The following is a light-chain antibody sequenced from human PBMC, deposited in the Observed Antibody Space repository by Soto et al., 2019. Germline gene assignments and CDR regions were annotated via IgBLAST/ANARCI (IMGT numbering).Light chain of an antibody. CDR2: AAS. V-gene: IGKV1-39*01. J-gene: IGKJ2*01. CDR3: QQSYRTPMYT. CDR1: QSISSY. Sequence: DIQMTQSPSSLSASVGDRVTITCRASQSISSYLNWYQQKPGKAPKLLIYAASSLQSGVPSRFSGSGSGTDFTLTIRSLQPEDFATYYCQQSYRTPMYTFGQGTKLEIK.